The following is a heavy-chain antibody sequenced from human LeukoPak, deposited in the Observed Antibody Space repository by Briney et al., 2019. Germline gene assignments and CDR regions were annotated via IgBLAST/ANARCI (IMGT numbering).Heavy chain of an antibody. D-gene: IGHD3-10*01. J-gene: IGHJ4*02. V-gene: IGHV4-39*01. CDR3: AGLLPWFGEFLQIDY. CDR1: GGSISSSSYY. Sequence: PETLSLTCTVSGGSISSSSYYWGWIRQPPGKGLEWIGSIYDSGSTYYNPPRRTRVTISVDTSKNQLSLKLSSATAANTAAYYCAGLLPWFGEFLQIDYWGQGTLVTVSS. CDR2: IYDSGST.